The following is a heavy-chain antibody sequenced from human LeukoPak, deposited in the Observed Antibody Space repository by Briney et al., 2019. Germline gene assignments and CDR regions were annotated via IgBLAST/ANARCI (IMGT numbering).Heavy chain of an antibody. V-gene: IGHV4-59*12. Sequence: SETLSLTCSVSGGSISTYYWNWIRQPPGKGLEWIGYMFPGGATNYNPSLKSRVTISVDTSKNQISLRLRFVTAADTAVYYCARDDFEYSVHYGMDVWGQGTAVTVSS. D-gene: IGHD3-9*01. J-gene: IGHJ6*02. CDR2: MFPGGAT. CDR1: GGSISTYY. CDR3: ARDDFEYSVHYGMDV.